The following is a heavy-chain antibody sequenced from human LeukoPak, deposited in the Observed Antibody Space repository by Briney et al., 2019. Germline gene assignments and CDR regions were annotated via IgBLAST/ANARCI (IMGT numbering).Heavy chain of an antibody. CDR3: AKDRVVVVAAAFDY. V-gene: IGHV3-23*01. J-gene: IGHJ4*02. Sequence: PGGSLRLSCAASGFTFSSYAMSWVRQAPGKGLEWVSAISGSGGSTYYADSVKGRFTISRDNSKNTLYLQMSSLRAEDTAVYYCAKDRVVVVAAAFDYWGQGTLVTVSS. CDR2: ISGSGGST. CDR1: GFTFSSYA. D-gene: IGHD2-15*01.